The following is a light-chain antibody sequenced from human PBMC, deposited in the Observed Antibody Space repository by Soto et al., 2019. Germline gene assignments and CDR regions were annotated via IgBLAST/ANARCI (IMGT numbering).Light chain of an antibody. CDR2: GAF. CDR1: ERVSSNY. V-gene: IGKV3-20*01. J-gene: IGKJ1*01. Sequence: IVLTQYTGTLSLSPGERATFCCRVSERVSSNYLAWYQQKPGKAPRLLIYGAFKWATGIPDRFSGSGSGTDFTLTISRMEPEDFAVYCCQQYGSSPRRSGQGAKVHIK. CDR3: QQYGSSPRR.